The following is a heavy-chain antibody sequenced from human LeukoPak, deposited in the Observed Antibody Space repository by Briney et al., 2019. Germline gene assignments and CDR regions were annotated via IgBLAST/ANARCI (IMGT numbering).Heavy chain of an antibody. CDR1: GYTFTGYY. D-gene: IGHD3-3*01. V-gene: IGHV1-2*02. CDR3: ARGWPDFWSGYDI. J-gene: IGHJ3*02. CDR2: INPNSGGT. Sequence: GASVKVSCKASGYTFTGYYMHWVRQAPGQGLEWMGWINPNSGGTNYAQKLQGRVTMTTDTSTSTAYMELRSLRSDDTAVYYCARGWPDFWSGYDIWGQGTMVTVSS.